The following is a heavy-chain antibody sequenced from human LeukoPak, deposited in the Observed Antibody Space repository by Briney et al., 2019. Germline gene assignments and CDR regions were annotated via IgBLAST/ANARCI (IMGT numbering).Heavy chain of an antibody. CDR2: ISSSGSTI. Sequence: GGSLRLSCAASGFTFSSYEMNWVRQAPGKGLEWVSYISSSGSTIYYADSVKGRFTISRDNAKNSLYLQMNSLRAEDTAVYYCASGYSSGWPKGSDGAFDIWGQGTMVTVSS. CDR1: GFTFSSYE. J-gene: IGHJ3*02. CDR3: ASGYSSGWPKGSDGAFDI. V-gene: IGHV3-48*03. D-gene: IGHD6-19*01.